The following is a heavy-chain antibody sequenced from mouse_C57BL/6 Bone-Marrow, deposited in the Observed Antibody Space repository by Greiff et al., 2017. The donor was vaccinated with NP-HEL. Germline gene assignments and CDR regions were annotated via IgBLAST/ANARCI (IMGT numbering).Heavy chain of an antibody. J-gene: IGHJ3*01. D-gene: IGHD2-5*01. CDR3: ASRAYYSNYWFAY. CDR1: GYTFTSYG. V-gene: IGHV1-81*01. CDR2: IYPRSGNT. Sequence: QVQLQQSGAELARPGASVKLSCKASGYTFTSYGISWVKQSTGQGLEWIGEIYPRSGNTYYNEKFKGKATLTADKSSSTAYMELRSLTSEDSAVYFCASRAYYSNYWFAYWGQGTLVTVSA.